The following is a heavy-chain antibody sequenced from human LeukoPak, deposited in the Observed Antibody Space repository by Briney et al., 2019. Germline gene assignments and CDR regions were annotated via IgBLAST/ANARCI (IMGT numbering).Heavy chain of an antibody. CDR2: IIPVLGIA. CDR1: GGTFISYT. V-gene: IGHV1-69*04. CDR3: AREHSGNYHGHY. J-gene: IGHJ4*02. D-gene: IGHD1-26*01. Sequence: SVKVSCKASGGTFISYTISWVRQAPGQGLEWMGKIIPVLGIANYAQNFQGRVTITADKSTSTAYMELSSLRSGDTAVYYCAREHSGNYHGHYWGQGTLVTASS.